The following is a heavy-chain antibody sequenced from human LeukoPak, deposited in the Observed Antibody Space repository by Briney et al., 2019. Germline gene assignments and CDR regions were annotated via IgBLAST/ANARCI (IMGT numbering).Heavy chain of an antibody. J-gene: IGHJ5*02. CDR3: ARGGSRYCSGGSCYKNWFDP. CDR1: GGSFSGYY. V-gene: IGHV4-34*01. Sequence: PSETLSLTCAVYGGSFSGYYWSWIRQPPGKGLEWIGEINHSGSTNYNPSLKSRVTISVDTSKNQFSLKLSSVTAADTAVYYCARGGSRYCSGGSCYKNWFDPWGQGTLVTVSS. CDR2: INHSGST. D-gene: IGHD2-15*01.